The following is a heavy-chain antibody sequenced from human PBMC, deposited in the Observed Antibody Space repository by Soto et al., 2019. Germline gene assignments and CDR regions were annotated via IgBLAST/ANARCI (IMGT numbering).Heavy chain of an antibody. CDR3: ARDYQYYYDSSGYYSRPGMDV. J-gene: IGHJ6*02. Sequence: GGSLRLSCAASGFTFSSCGMHWVRQAPGKGLEWVAVIWYDGSNKYYADSVKGRFTISRDNSKNTLYLQMNSLRAEDTAVYYCARDYQYYYDSSGYYSRPGMDVWGQGTTVTVSS. CDR1: GFTFSSCG. CDR2: IWYDGSNK. D-gene: IGHD3-22*01. V-gene: IGHV3-33*01.